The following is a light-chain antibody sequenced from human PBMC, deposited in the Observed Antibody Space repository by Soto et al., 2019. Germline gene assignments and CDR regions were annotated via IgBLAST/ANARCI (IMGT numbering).Light chain of an antibody. Sequence: DIQMTQSPSSLSASVGDRVTITCRASQGISNYLAWYQQKPGKGPELLIYSASTLQSGVQSRFSGSGSGTDFTLTISGLQPEDVATYYYQKYNSASFGGGTKVEIK. CDR1: QGISNY. V-gene: IGKV1-27*01. J-gene: IGKJ4*01. CDR2: SAS. CDR3: QKYNSAS.